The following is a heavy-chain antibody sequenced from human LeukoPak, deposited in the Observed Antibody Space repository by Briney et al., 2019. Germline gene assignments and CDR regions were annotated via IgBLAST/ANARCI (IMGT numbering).Heavy chain of an antibody. J-gene: IGHJ4*02. CDR2: IYYSGST. Sequence: KPSATLSLTCTVSGGSISSSSYYWGCIRQPPGKGLEWIGSIYYSGSTYYNPSLKSRVTISVDTSKNQFSLRLSAVTAADTAVYYCVQLRFLEPPEYWGQGTLVTVSS. V-gene: IGHV4-39*07. CDR3: VQLRFLEPPEY. D-gene: IGHD3-3*01. CDR1: GGSISSSSYY.